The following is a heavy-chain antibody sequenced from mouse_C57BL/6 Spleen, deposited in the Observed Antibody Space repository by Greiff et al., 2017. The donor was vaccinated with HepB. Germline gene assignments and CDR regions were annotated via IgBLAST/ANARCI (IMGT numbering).Heavy chain of an antibody. D-gene: IGHD1-1*01. CDR2: INPYKGDT. CDR1: GYSFTGYF. V-gene: IGHV1-20*01. Sequence: VQLQQSGPELVKPGDSVKISCKASGYSFTGYFMNWVMQSHGKSLEWIGRINPYKGDTFYNQKFKGKATLTVDKSSSTAHMELRSLTSEDSAVYYCARDYYGSSSFAYWGQGTLVTVSA. J-gene: IGHJ3*01. CDR3: ARDYYGSSSFAY.